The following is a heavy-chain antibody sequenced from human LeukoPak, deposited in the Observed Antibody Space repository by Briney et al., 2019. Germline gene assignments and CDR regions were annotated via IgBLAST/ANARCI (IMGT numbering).Heavy chain of an antibody. J-gene: IGHJ4*02. V-gene: IGHV5-51*01. Sequence: GESLKISCKGSGYSFTSYWIGWVRQMPGKGLEWMGIIYPGDSDTRYSPSFQGQVTISADKSTSTAYLQWSSLKASDTAMYYCARGSLYCSGGSCEIDYWGQGTLVTVSS. CDR2: IYPGDSDT. CDR1: GYSFTSYW. D-gene: IGHD2-15*01. CDR3: ARGSLYCSGGSCEIDY.